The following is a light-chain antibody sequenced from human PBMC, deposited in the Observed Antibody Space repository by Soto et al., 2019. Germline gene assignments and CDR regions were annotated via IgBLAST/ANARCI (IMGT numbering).Light chain of an antibody. CDR2: DVN. Sequence: QYALTQPRSVSGSPGQSVTISCTGTSSDVGGYNYVSWYQQHPGKAPKLMIYDVNKRPSGVPDRFSGSKSGNTASLTISGLQAEDEADYYCCSYAGSYTWVFGGGTKLTVL. J-gene: IGLJ3*02. V-gene: IGLV2-11*01. CDR1: SSDVGGYNY. CDR3: CSYAGSYTWV.